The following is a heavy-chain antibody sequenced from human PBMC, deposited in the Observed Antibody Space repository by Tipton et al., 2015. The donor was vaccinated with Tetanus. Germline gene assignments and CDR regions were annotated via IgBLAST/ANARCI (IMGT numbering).Heavy chain of an antibody. CDR2: VYNSGST. Sequence: TLSLTCTVSGGSISSYYWSWIRQPAGKGLEWIGRVYNSGSTDYNPSLKSRLAMSLDTSKNQFSLRLNSVTAADTAIYYCARDHRLSASYAGWFDPWGQGTLVTVSS. CDR1: GGSISSYY. J-gene: IGHJ5*02. V-gene: IGHV4-4*07. D-gene: IGHD1-26*01. CDR3: ARDHRLSASYAGWFDP.